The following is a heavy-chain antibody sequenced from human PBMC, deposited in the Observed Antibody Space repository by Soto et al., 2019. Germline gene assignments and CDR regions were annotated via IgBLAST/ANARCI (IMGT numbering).Heavy chain of an antibody. V-gene: IGHV1-58*01. Sequence: ASVKVSCKASGFTFTSSAVQWVRQARGQRLEWIGWIVVGSGNTNYAQKFQERVTITRDMSTSTAYMELSSLRSEDTAVYYCAADKYLSAAAGGSRGDHTGYGMDVWGQGTTVTVSS. J-gene: IGHJ6*02. CDR1: GFTFTSSA. D-gene: IGHD6-13*01. CDR2: IVVGSGNT. CDR3: AADKYLSAAAGGSRGDHTGYGMDV.